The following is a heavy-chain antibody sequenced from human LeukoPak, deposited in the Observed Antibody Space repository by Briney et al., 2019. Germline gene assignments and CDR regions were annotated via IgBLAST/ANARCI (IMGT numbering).Heavy chain of an antibody. CDR3: VKDMKIKAAGYYFDY. CDR2: VRVNGRST. Sequence: GGSLRLSCSASGFTFSTYDMSWVRQAPGKGLEWVSTVRVNGRSTFYADSVKGRFTISRDNSKNTVYLQMNSLRAEDTAVFYCVKDMKIKAAGYYFDYWGQGTLVTVSS. D-gene: IGHD6-13*01. CDR1: GFTFSTYD. J-gene: IGHJ4*02. V-gene: IGHV3-23*01.